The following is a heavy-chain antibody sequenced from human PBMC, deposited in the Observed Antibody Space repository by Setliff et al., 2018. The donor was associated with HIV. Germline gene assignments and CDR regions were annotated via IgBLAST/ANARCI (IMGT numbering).Heavy chain of an antibody. D-gene: IGHD4-17*01. CDR2: IKQDGSEK. J-gene: IGHJ6*03. Sequence: PGGSLRLSCAASGFTFSSYAMHWVRQAPGKGLEWVANIKQDGSEKYYVDSVKGRFTISRDNAKNSLYLQMNSLRAEDTAVYYCARDRVTTRGINHYYMDVWGKGTTVTVSS. CDR3: ARDRVTTRGINHYYMDV. V-gene: IGHV3-7*01. CDR1: GFTFSSYA.